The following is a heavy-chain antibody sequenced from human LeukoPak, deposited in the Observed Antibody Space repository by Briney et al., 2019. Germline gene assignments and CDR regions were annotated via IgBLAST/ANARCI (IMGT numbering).Heavy chain of an antibody. V-gene: IGHV4-39*01. Sequence: SETLSLTCTVSGGSISSSSYYWGWLRQPPGKGLEWIGSIYYSGSTYYNPSLKSRVTISVDTSKNQFSLKLSSVTAADTAVYYCATTPGIGSSWPSYYYYGMDVWGQGTTVTVSS. CDR2: IYYSGST. CDR1: GGSISSSSYY. J-gene: IGHJ6*02. CDR3: ATTPGIGSSWPSYYYYGMDV. D-gene: IGHD6-13*01.